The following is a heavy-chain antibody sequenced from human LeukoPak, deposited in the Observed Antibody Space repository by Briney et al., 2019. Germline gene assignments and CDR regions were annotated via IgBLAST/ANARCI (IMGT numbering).Heavy chain of an antibody. CDR1: GGSISSGDYY. V-gene: IGHV4-30-4*01. J-gene: IGHJ5*02. CDR3: ARRAPGIAAAGTGGWFDP. CDR2: IYYSGST. Sequence: PSETLSLTCTISGGSISSGDYYWSWIRQPPGKGLEWIGYIYYSGSTYYNPSLKSRVTISVDTSKNQFSLKLSSVTAADTAVYYCARRAPGIAAAGTGGWFDPWGQGTLVTVSS. D-gene: IGHD6-13*01.